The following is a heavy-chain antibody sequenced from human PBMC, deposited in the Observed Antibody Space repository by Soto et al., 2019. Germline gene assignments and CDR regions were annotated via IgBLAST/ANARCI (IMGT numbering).Heavy chain of an antibody. J-gene: IGHJ4*02. D-gene: IGHD1-7*01. CDR1: GYTFSNFW. CDR3: VTTRDGTTYFAY. Sequence: PGASLKISCQGSGYTFSNFWIGWVRQMPGEGLEWMGLMYPWTSDTRYSPSFQGHVTISVDTSTSTGYLQWSSLKASDTAMYYCVTTRDGTTYFAYWGQGTLVTVSS. CDR2: MYPWTSDT. V-gene: IGHV5-51*01.